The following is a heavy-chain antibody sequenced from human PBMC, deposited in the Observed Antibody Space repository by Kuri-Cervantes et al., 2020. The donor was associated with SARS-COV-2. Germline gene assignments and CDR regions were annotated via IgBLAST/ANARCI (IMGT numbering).Heavy chain of an antibody. CDR2: FDPEDGET. CDR3: AIGPGRSFTIFGVVISSKTNNWFDP. J-gene: IGHJ5*02. Sequence: ASVKVSCKVSGYTLTELSMHWVRQAPGKGLEWMGGFDPEDGETIYAQNFQGRVTMTEDTSTDTAYMELSSLRSKDTAVYYCAIGPGRSFTIFGVVISSKTNNWFDPWGQGTLVTVSS. CDR1: GYTLTELS. D-gene: IGHD3-3*01. V-gene: IGHV1-24*01.